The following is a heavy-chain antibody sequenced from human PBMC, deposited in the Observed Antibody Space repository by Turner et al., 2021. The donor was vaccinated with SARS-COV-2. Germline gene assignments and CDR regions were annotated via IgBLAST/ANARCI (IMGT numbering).Heavy chain of an antibody. Sequence: EVQLVESGGGLVQPGGSLRLSCAASGFTFSRFWMNWVRQAPGKGLEWVANIKQDGSEKYYVDSVKGRFTISRDNAKNSLYLQMNSLRAEDTAVYYCARDTPTYYYDSSGYYTEWYFDYWGQGTLVTVSS. CDR3: ARDTPTYYYDSSGYYTEWYFDY. D-gene: IGHD3-22*01. V-gene: IGHV3-7*01. CDR2: IKQDGSEK. CDR1: GFTFSRFW. J-gene: IGHJ4*02.